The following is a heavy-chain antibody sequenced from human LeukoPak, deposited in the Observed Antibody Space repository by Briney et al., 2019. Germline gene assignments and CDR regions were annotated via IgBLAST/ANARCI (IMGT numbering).Heavy chain of an antibody. CDR3: ARGYGVNAFDI. D-gene: IGHD3-10*01. Sequence: SQTLSLTCTVSGGSISSDGYYWSWLRQHPGKGLEWIGYIYYSGSTYYNPSLKSRVTISVDTSKNQFSLKLSSVTAADTAVYYCARGYGVNAFDIWGQGTMVTVSS. V-gene: IGHV4-31*03. CDR2: IYYSGST. CDR1: GGSISSDGYY. J-gene: IGHJ3*02.